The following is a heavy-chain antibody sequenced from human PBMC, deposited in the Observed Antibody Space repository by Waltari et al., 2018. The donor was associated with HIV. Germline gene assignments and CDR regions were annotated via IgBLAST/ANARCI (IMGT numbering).Heavy chain of an antibody. CDR1: GFLFSNYR. Sequence: EVRLVESGGGLVQPGGSLRLSCIASGFLFSNYRMNWVRQAPGSGMEWVSYISSSSSTIYYADSVTGRFTISRDNAKNSLYLQMNSLSAEDTAVYYCARDQGVLGFDPWGQGTLVTVSS. CDR3: ARDQGVLGFDP. J-gene: IGHJ5*02. D-gene: IGHD3-10*01. CDR2: ISSSSSTI. V-gene: IGHV3-48*04.